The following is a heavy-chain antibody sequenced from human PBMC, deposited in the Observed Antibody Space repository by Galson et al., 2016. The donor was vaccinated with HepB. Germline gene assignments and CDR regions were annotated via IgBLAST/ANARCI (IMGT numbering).Heavy chain of an antibody. J-gene: IGHJ4*02. V-gene: IGHV5-51*01. D-gene: IGHD3-22*01. CDR1: GYSFTSYW. Sequence: QSGAEVKKPGESVKISCTGYGYSFTSYWIGWVRQMPGRGLEWMGIIYPGDSDTRYSPSFQGQVTTSTDRSISAAYLKWRTLKASDTARYYCARQVTPYSHDSSGYYDYWGQGTLVTVSS. CDR3: ARQVTPYSHDSSGYYDY. CDR2: IYPGDSDT.